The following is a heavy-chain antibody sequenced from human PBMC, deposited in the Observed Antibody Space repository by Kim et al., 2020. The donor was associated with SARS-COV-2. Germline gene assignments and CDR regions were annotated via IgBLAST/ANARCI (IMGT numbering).Heavy chain of an antibody. V-gene: IGHV3-9*01. J-gene: IGHJ4*02. CDR2: ISWNSGSI. Sequence: GGSLRLSCAASGFTFGDYAMHWVRQAPGKGLEWVSGISWNSGSIGYADSVKGRFTISRDNAKNSLYLQMNSLRAEDTALYYCAKDMRDSSSSSRSSDYWGQGTLVTVSS. CDR3: AKDMRDSSSSSRSSDY. CDR1: GFTFGDYA. D-gene: IGHD6-6*01.